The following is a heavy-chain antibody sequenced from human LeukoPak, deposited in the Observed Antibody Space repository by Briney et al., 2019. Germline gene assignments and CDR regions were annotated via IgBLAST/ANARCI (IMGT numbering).Heavy chain of an antibody. CDR3: ARDRYSDSSDYDFYYYYGMDV. CDR2: INSDGRST. J-gene: IGHJ6*02. Sequence: PGGSLRLSCAASGFTFSSYEMNWVRQAPGKGLVWVSRINSDGRSTSYADSVKGRFTISRDNAKNSLYLQMNSLRAEDTAVYYCARDRYSDSSDYDFYYYYGMDVWGQGTTVTVS. V-gene: IGHV3-74*01. CDR1: GFTFSSYE. D-gene: IGHD3-22*01.